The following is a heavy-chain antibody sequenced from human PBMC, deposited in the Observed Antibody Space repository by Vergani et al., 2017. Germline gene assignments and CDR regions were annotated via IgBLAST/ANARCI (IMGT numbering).Heavy chain of an antibody. V-gene: IGHV4-30-4*01. Sequence: QLQLQESGPGLVKPSQTLSLTCTVSGGSISSGDYYWSWIRQPPGKGLEWIGYIYYSGSTYYNPSLKSRVTISVDTSKNQFSLKLSSVPAADTAVYYCASSFYDSSGYYSFTTDWYFDLWGRGTLVTVSS. D-gene: IGHD3-22*01. CDR2: IYYSGST. CDR1: GGSISSGDYY. J-gene: IGHJ2*01. CDR3: ASSFYDSSGYYSFTTDWYFDL.